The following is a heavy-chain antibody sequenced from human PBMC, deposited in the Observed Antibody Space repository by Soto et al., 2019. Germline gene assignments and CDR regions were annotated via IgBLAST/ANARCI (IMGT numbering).Heavy chain of an antibody. CDR2: IYYSGST. V-gene: IGHV4-31*03. J-gene: IGHJ4*02. Sequence: SETLSLTCTVSGGSISSGGYYWSWIRQHPGKGLEWIGYIYYSGSTYYNPSLKSRVTISVDTSKNQFSLKLSSVTAADTAVYYCARVATVTTDYFDYWGQGTLVTVSS. CDR3: ARVATVTTDYFDY. D-gene: IGHD4-17*01. CDR1: GGSISSGGYY.